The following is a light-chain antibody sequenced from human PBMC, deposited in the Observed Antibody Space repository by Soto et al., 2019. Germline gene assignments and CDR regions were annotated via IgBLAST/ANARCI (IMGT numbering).Light chain of an antibody. CDR1: QVISSC. Sequence: DVQMTQSTSSLSSSVGDRVTITCRASQVISSCLVWYQHKPGNAPKLLIYKTSTLQSGVPSRFSGSESGTEFTLTIIGLQPGDFATYYCQQASTLPFTFGGGTEVRIK. V-gene: IGKV1-12*01. CDR2: KTS. CDR3: QQASTLPFT. J-gene: IGKJ4*02.